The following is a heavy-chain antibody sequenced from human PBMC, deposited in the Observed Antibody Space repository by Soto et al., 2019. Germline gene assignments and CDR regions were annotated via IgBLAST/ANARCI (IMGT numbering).Heavy chain of an antibody. D-gene: IGHD2-2*01. CDR2: IYYSGST. V-gene: IGHV4-30-4*01. CDR3: AREVVLVPAAPKPNWFDP. CDR1: GGSISSGDYY. Sequence: QVQLQESGPGLVKPSQTLSLTCTVSGGSISSGDYYWSWIRQPPGKGLEWIGYIYYSGSTYYNPSLKSRVTISVDTSKNQFSLKLSSVTAAETAVYYCAREVVLVPAAPKPNWFDPWGQGTLVTVSS. J-gene: IGHJ5*02.